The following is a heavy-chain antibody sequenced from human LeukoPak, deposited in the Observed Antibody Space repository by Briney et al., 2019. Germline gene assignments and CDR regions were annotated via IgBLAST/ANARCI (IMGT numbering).Heavy chain of an antibody. V-gene: IGHV1-2*02. CDR3: ARSRNDFNYYFDY. CDR2: INPNSGGT. Sequence: ASVTVSCKASGYTFTGYYMHWVQQAPGQGLEWMGWINPNSGGTNYAQKFQGRVTMTRDTSISTAYMELSRLRSDDTAVYYCARSRNDFNYYFDYWGQGTLVTVSS. CDR1: GYTFTGYY. J-gene: IGHJ4*02. D-gene: IGHD3-3*01.